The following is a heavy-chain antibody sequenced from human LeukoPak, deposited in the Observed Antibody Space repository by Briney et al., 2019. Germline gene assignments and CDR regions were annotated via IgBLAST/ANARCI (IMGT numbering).Heavy chain of an antibody. D-gene: IGHD6-19*01. CDR3: AKDALRTSGWYFFDY. Sequence: GGSLRLSCAASGXAFNIQAVGWVRQAPGKGLEWVSVISDSGSISYYADSVKGRFTISRDNSKNTLFLQMNSLRAEDTAVYYCAKDALRTSGWYFFDYWGQGTLVTVSS. CDR1: GXAFNIQA. J-gene: IGHJ4*02. CDR2: ISDSGSIS. V-gene: IGHV3-23*01.